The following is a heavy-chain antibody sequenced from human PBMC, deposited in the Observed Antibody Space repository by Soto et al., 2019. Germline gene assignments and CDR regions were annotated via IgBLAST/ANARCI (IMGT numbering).Heavy chain of an antibody. V-gene: IGHV3-7*01. CDR1: GFTFSSYW. CDR3: ARVYCSDASCYSPDDAFDF. D-gene: IGHD2-15*01. CDR2: IKQDGDEK. J-gene: IGHJ3*01. Sequence: VQLVESGGGLVQPGGSLRLSCGASGFTFSSYWMSWVRQAPGKGLEWVANIKQDGDEKYYVDSVKGRFTSSRDNAKTALDLQMNSLRAEDTAVYYCARVYCSDASCYSPDDAFDFWGQGTMVSVSS.